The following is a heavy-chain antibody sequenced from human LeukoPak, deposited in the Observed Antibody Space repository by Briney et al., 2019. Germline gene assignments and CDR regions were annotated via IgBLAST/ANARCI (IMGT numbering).Heavy chain of an antibody. CDR1: GFTFSSYE. CDR2: ISSSGSTI. J-gene: IGHJ4*02. D-gene: IGHD3-3*01. CDR3: TTVITIFGVASDY. V-gene: IGHV3-48*03. Sequence: GGSLRLSCAASGFTFSSYEMNWVRQAPGKGLEWVSYISSSGSTIYYADSVKGRFTISRDNAKNSLYLQMNSLKTEDTAVYYCTTVITIFGVASDYWGQGTLVTVSS.